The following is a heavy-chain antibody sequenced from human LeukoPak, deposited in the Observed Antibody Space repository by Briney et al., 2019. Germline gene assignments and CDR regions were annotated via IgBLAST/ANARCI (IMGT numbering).Heavy chain of an antibody. V-gene: IGHV3-23*01. CDR3: AKDRIAVAGLYYYYGMDV. CDR1: GFTFSSYA. CDR2: ISGSGGST. J-gene: IGHJ6*02. Sequence: GGSLRLSCAASGFTFSSYAMSWVRQAPGRGLEWVSAISGSGGSTYYADSVKGRFTISRDNSKNTLYLQMNSLRAEDTAVYYCAKDRIAVAGLYYYYGMDVWGQGTTVTVSS. D-gene: IGHD6-19*01.